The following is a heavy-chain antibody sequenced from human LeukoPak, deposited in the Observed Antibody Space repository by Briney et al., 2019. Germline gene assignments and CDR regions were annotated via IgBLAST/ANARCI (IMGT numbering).Heavy chain of an antibody. Sequence: GASVKVSCKASGGTFSSYAISWVRQAPGQGLEWMGRIIPILGIANYAQKFQGRVTITADKSTSTAYMELSSLRSDDTAVYYCARDRMAGWVSSPFDYWGQGTLVTVSS. CDR1: GGTFSSYA. CDR3: ARDRMAGWVSSPFDY. V-gene: IGHV1-69*04. J-gene: IGHJ4*02. D-gene: IGHD2-2*01. CDR2: IIPILGIA.